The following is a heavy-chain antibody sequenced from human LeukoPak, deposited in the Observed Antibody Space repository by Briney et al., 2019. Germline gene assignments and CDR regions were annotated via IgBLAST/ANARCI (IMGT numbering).Heavy chain of an antibody. J-gene: IGHJ4*02. Sequence: ESSETLSLTCTVSGGSISSYYWSWIRQPPGKGLEWIGYIYYSGSTNYNPSLKSRVTISVDTSKNQFSLKLSSVTAADTAVYYCARARSIVATIVWFDYWGQGTLVTVSS. CDR3: ARARSIVATIVWFDY. D-gene: IGHD5-12*01. CDR2: IYYSGST. CDR1: GGSISSYY. V-gene: IGHV4-59*01.